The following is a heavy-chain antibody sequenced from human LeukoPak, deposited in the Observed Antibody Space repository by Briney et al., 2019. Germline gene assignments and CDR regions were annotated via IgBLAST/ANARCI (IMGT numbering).Heavy chain of an antibody. D-gene: IGHD6-19*01. CDR2: INHSGST. V-gene: IGHV4-34*01. J-gene: IGHJ6*02. CDR1: GGSFSGYH. CDR3: ARGRGSGWYNYYYGMDV. Sequence: SETLSLTCAVYGGSFSGYHWSWIRQPPGKGLEWIGEINHSGSTNYNPSLKSRVTISVDTSKNQFSLKLSSVTAADTAVYYCARGRGSGWYNYYYGMDVWGQGTTVTVSS.